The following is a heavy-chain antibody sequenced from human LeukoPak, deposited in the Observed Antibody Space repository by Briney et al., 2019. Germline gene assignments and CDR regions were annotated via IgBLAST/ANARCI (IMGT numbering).Heavy chain of an antibody. CDR2: ISSGGST. J-gene: IGHJ4*02. Sequence: GGSLRLSCAASGFTFSSYAMSWVRQAPGKGLEWVSAISSGGSTYYSDSVKGRFTISRDNYKNTLSLQMNSLRAEDTAVYYCAKGDTTWELPHDYWGQGTLVTVSS. CDR1: GFTFSSYA. D-gene: IGHD1-26*01. V-gene: IGHV3-23*01. CDR3: AKGDTTWELPHDY.